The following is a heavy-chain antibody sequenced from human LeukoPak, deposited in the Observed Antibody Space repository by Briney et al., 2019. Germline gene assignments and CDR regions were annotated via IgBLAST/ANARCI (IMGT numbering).Heavy chain of an antibody. V-gene: IGHV3-30*02. CDR1: GFTFSSYG. J-gene: IGHJ4*02. Sequence: GGSLRLSCAASGFTFSSYGMHWLRQPPGKGLEWVAFIRYDGSNKYYADSVKGRFTISKDNSKTTPYLQMNSLRAEGTPVYYCAKDITYSSSFYCGEGTLVTLSS. D-gene: IGHD6-13*01. CDR3: AKDITYSSSFY. CDR2: IRYDGSNK.